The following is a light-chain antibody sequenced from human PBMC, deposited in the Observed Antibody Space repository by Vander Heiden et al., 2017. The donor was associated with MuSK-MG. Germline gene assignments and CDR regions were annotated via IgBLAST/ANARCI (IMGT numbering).Light chain of an antibody. J-gene: IGKJ5*01. CDR3: QQNDSSLPIT. CDR1: QSISSY. CDR2: AAS. V-gene: IGKV1-39*01. Sequence: DIQMTQSPSSLSASVGERVTITCRARQSISSYLKWYQQKPGKAPKLLIYAASSSQSGVLSRFSGSGYGTDFTITISSRQQEDFAAYYCQQNDSSLPITFGQGTQVEIK.